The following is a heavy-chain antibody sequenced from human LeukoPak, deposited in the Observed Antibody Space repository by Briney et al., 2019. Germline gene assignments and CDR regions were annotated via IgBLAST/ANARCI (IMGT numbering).Heavy chain of an antibody. CDR1: GFTFSGSA. J-gene: IGHJ6*03. CDR2: IRSKANSDAT. Sequence: GSLRLSCAASGFTFSGSAMHWVRQASGKGLEWVGRIRSKANSDATAYAASVKGRFTISRDDSKNTAYLQMNSLKTEDTAVYYCTRHGDSYGPNTYYYYMDVWGKGTTVTVSS. V-gene: IGHV3-73*01. D-gene: IGHD5-18*01. CDR3: TRHGDSYGPNTYYYYMDV.